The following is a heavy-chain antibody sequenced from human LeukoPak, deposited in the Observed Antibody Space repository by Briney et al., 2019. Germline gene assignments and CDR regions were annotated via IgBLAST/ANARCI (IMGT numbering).Heavy chain of an antibody. V-gene: IGHV1-58*01. CDR2: IIVDSGNT. CDR1: GFTFSGSA. CDR3: AADSTPMVRGIIIAFGY. D-gene: IGHD3-10*01. Sequence: SVKVSCKASGFTFSGSAVQWVRQARGQRLEWLGWIIVDSGNTHYVQKLQERVTITRDMSTNTAYMELSSLRSEDTAVYYCAADSTPMVRGIIIAFGYWGQGTQVTVSS. J-gene: IGHJ4*02.